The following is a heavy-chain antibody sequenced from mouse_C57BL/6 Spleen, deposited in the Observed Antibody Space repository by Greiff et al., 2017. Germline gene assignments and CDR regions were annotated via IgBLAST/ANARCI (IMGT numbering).Heavy chain of an antibody. CDR3: AKLGTDWYFDV. Sequence: QVQLKQPGAELVKPGASVKLSCKASGYTFTSYWMHWVKQRPGQGLEWIGMIHPNSGSTNYNEKFKSKATLTVDKSSSTAYMQLSSLTSEDSAVYYCAKLGTDWYFDVWGTGTTVTVSS. V-gene: IGHV1-64*01. CDR1: GYTFTSYW. CDR2: IHPNSGST. J-gene: IGHJ1*03. D-gene: IGHD4-1*01.